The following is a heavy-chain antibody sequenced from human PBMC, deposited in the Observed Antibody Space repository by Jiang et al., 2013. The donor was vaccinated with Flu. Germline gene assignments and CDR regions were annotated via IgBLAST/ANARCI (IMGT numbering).Heavy chain of an antibody. CDR3: AGGRDHGDYDVPEPTESDAFDI. J-gene: IGHJ3*02. D-gene: IGHD4-17*01. CDR1: EDTFTTYY. Sequence: GAEVKKPGASVKLSCKTSEDTFTTYYFHWVRQAPGLGLEWMGIINPRNGRTSYAQKFQDRVILTRDTSTSTVYMELSSLRSEDTAVYYCAGGRDHGDYDVPEPTESDAFDIWGQGTMVTVSS. CDR2: INPRNGRT. V-gene: IGHV1-46*03.